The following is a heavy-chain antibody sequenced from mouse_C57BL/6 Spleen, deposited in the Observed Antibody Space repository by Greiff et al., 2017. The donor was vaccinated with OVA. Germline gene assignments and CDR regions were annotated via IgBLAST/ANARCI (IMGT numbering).Heavy chain of an antibody. D-gene: IGHD2-12*01. Sequence: EVQLQQSGPELVKPGDSVKISCKASGYSFTGYFMNWVMQSHGKSLEWIGRINPYNGDTFYNQKFKGKATLTVDKSSSTAHMELRSLTSEDSAVYYCARSKDYIWAMDYWGQGTSVTVSS. CDR3: ARSKDYIWAMDY. V-gene: IGHV1-20*01. J-gene: IGHJ4*01. CDR1: GYSFTGYF. CDR2: INPYNGDT.